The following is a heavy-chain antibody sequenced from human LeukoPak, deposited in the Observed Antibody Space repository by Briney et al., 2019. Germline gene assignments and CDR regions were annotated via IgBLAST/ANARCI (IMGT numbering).Heavy chain of an antibody. D-gene: IGHD1-26*01. CDR3: ARRLSGSYFFDY. CDR1: GFPFSGSA. J-gene: IGHJ4*02. Sequence: GFPKLPCAASGFPFSGSAMHWVRQASGRGLEWVGRFRSKTNRFATAYAASVKGRFNISRDDSKNTAYLQMNSLKTEDTAVYYCARRLSGSYFFDYWGQGTLVTVSS. CDR2: FRSKTNRFAT. V-gene: IGHV3-73*01.